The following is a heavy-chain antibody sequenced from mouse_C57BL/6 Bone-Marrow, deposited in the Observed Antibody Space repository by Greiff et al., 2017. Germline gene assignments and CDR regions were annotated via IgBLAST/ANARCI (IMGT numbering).Heavy chain of an antibody. Sequence: QVQLKPSGAELMKPGASEKLSCKATGYTFTGYWIERVQQRHGHGLEWIGEILPGSGSTNYNEKLQGQATFTADTSSNTSYMQLSSLTTEDSAIYYCARSPFYYAMDYWGQGTSGTVAS. J-gene: IGHJ4*01. CDR2: ILPGSGST. V-gene: IGHV1-9*01. CDR3: ARSPFYYAMDY. CDR1: GYTFTGYW.